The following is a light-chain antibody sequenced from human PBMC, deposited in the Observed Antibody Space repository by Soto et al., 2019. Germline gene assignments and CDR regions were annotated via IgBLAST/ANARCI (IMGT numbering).Light chain of an antibody. CDR3: QQFGSSPLT. CDR2: DAS. J-gene: IGKJ5*01. Sequence: EIVLTQSPGTLSLSPGERATLSCRASQSVSSYLAWYQQKPGQAPRLLIYDASTRATGIPARFSGSGSGTEFTLTISSLQSEDFAVYYCQQFGSSPLTFGQGTRLEIK. V-gene: IGKV3-15*01. CDR1: QSVSSY.